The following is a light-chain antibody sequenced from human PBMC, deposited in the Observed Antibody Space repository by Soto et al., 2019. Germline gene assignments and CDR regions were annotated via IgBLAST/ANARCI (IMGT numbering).Light chain of an antibody. J-gene: IGKJ4*01. CDR3: QQYVDLPPT. CDR2: DAS. Sequence: DIQMTQSPSSLSASVGDRVTISCQASQDINNYLNWYQQKPGKAPKLLIHDASKLETGVPSRFSGSGSGTDFTFTISSLQPEDIATYYCQQYVDLPPTFGGGTKVEIK. CDR1: QDINNY. V-gene: IGKV1-33*01.